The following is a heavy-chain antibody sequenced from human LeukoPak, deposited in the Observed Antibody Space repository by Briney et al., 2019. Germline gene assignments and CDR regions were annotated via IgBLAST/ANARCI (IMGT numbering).Heavy chain of an antibody. CDR3: ASGRAAVGTGYYFDY. CDR1: GITFSRFW. D-gene: IGHD6-13*01. CDR2: IWYDGSNK. V-gene: IGHV3-33*08. J-gene: IGHJ4*02. Sequence: GGSLRLSCAASGITFSRFWMSWVRQAPGKGLEWVAIIWYDGSNKYYADSVKGRFTISRDNPKNTLYLQMNSLRAEDTAVYFCASGRAAVGTGYYFDYWSQGTLVTVSS.